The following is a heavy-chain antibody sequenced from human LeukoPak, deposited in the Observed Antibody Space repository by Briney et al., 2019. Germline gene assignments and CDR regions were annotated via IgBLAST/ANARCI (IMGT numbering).Heavy chain of an antibody. D-gene: IGHD3-16*01. CDR1: GFTFSSYG. Sequence: PGGSLRLSCAASGFTFSSYGMRWVRQAPGKGLEWVSALSGSGGSTYYADSVKGRFTISRDNAKNSLYLQMNSLRAQDTALYYCAKDGGSGDGLFGFDPWGQGTLVTVSS. CDR2: LSGSGGST. J-gene: IGHJ5*02. CDR3: AKDGGSGDGLFGFDP. V-gene: IGHV3-23*01.